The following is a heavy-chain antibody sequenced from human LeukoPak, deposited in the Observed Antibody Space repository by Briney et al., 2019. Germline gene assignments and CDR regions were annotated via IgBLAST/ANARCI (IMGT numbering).Heavy chain of an antibody. Sequence: ASVKVSCKASGYTFTSYYMHWVRQAPGQGLEWMGIINPSGGSTSYAQKFQGRVTMTRDTSTSTVYTELSSLRSEDTAVYYCARDRGGAVAVDYWGQGTLVTISS. CDR2: INPSGGST. V-gene: IGHV1-46*01. D-gene: IGHD6-19*01. CDR1: GYTFTSYY. J-gene: IGHJ4*02. CDR3: ARDRGGAVAVDY.